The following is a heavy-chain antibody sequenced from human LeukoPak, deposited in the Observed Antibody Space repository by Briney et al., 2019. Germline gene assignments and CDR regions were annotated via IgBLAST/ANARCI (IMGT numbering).Heavy chain of an antibody. CDR1: GFTVSSNY. D-gene: IGHD3-10*01. Sequence: GGSLRLSCAASGFTVSSNYMSWVRQAPGKGLEWVSVIYSGGSTYYADSVKGRFTISRDNSKNTLYLQMNSLRAEDTAVYYCARVHYYGSGKDAFDIWGQGTTVTVSS. CDR2: IYSGGST. CDR3: ARVHYYGSGKDAFDI. J-gene: IGHJ3*02. V-gene: IGHV3-53*01.